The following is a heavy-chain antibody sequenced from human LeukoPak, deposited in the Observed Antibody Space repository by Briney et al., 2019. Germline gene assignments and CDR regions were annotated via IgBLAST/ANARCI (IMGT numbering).Heavy chain of an antibody. CDR2: INHSGST. CDR1: GFTFSSYW. D-gene: IGHD6-19*01. V-gene: IGHV4-34*01. Sequence: PGGSLRLSCAASGFTFSSYWMNWARQPPGKGLEWIGEINHSGSTNYNPSLKSRVTISVDTSKKQFFLRLSSVTAADTAVYYCAKGHRYSSGWYWSHWFDPWGQGTLVTVSS. CDR3: AKGHRYSSGWYWSHWFDP. J-gene: IGHJ5*02.